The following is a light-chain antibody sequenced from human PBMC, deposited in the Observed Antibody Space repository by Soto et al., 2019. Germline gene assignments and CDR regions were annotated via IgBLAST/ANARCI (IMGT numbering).Light chain of an antibody. V-gene: IGKV4-1*01. J-gene: IGKJ2*01. Sequence: DIVMPQSPDSLAVSLGERATINCKSSQSVLYSSNNKNYLAWYQQKSGQPPKLLIYWASTRESGVPERFSGSGSGTEFTLTISSLQAEDVAVYYCQHYYSTPYTFGRGTKLEIK. CDR3: QHYYSTPYT. CDR2: WAS. CDR1: QSVLYSSNNKNY.